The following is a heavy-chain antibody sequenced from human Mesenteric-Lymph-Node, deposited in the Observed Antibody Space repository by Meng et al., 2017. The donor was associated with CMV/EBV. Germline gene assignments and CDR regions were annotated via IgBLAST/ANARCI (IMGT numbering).Heavy chain of an antibody. CDR3: ATSPNQDPAP. V-gene: IGHV4-31*03. CDR2: IYYSGST. D-gene: IGHD1-14*01. J-gene: IGHJ5*02. Sequence: LTCTVSGGSISSGGYYWSWIRQHPGKGLEWIGYIYYSGSTYYNPSLKSRVTISVDTSKNQFSLNLSSVTAADTAFYYCATSPNQDPAPWGQGTLVTVSS. CDR1: GGSISSGGYY.